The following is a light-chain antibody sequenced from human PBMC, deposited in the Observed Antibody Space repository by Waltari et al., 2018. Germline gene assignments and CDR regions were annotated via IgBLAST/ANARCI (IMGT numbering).Light chain of an antibody. Sequence: SYVLTQPPSVSVAPGKTARITCGGNNIGGKSVHWYQQRPGQTPILVIYYDDARPSGIPERFSGSNSGNTATLTISRVEAGDEADYFCQVWDSTSDHHYVFGTGTKVTVL. CDR3: QVWDSTSDHHYV. CDR2: YDD. CDR1: NIGGKS. V-gene: IGLV3-21*04. J-gene: IGLJ1*01.